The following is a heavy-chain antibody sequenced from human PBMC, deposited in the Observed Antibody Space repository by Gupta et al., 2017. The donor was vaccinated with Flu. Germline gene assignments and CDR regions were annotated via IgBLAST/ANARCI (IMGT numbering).Heavy chain of an antibody. V-gene: IGHV3-33*01. CDR2: DGSNK. D-gene: IGHD3-10*01. Sequence: DGSNKYYADSVKGRFTISRDNSKNTLYLQMNSLRAEDTAVYYCARDWSMHYYGSGSYGSGLNYYYGMDVWGQGTTVTVSS. CDR3: ARDWSMHYYGSGSYGSGLNYYYGMDV. J-gene: IGHJ6*02.